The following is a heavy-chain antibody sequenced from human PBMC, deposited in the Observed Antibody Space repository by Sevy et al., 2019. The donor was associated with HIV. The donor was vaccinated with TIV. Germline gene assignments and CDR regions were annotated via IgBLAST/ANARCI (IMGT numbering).Heavy chain of an antibody. CDR2: IWYDGSNK. V-gene: IGHV3-33*01. CDR3: VRDRNVSGTTQLDY. CDR1: GFTFSRHG. Sequence: GGSLRLSCAASGFTFSRHGMHWVRQAPGKGLEWVAVIWYDGSNKYYADSVKGRFTISRDNSKNTLYLQMNSLRAEDTAVYYCVRDRNVSGTTQLDYWGQGTLVTVSS. D-gene: IGHD3-10*01. J-gene: IGHJ4*02.